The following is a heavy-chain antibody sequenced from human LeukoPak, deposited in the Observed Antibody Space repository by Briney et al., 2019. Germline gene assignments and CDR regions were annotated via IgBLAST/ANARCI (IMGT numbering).Heavy chain of an antibody. Sequence: GGSLRLSCAASGFTVSSNYMSWVRQAPGKGLEWVSVIYSGGSTYYADSVKGRFTISRDNSKNTLYLQVNSLRAEDTAVYYCASQGGATITDYFDYWGQGTLVTVSS. D-gene: IGHD5-24*01. CDR2: IYSGGST. J-gene: IGHJ4*02. CDR3: ASQGGATITDYFDY. V-gene: IGHV3-53*01. CDR1: GFTVSSNY.